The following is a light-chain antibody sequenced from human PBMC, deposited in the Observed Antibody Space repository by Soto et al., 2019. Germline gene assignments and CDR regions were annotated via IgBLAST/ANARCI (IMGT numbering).Light chain of an antibody. V-gene: IGKV3-20*01. CDR2: GAS. J-gene: IGKJ2*01. CDR1: QSVSRSY. Sequence: EIVLTQSPATLSLSPGERATLSCRASQSVSRSYLAWYQQKPGQAPRLLIYGASSRATGIPDRFSGSGSGTDFTLTISRLEPEDFAVYYCQQYNNWPLYTFGQGTKLEIK. CDR3: QQYNNWPLYT.